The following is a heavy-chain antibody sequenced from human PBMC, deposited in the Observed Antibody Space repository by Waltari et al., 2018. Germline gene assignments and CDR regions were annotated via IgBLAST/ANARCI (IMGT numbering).Heavy chain of an antibody. V-gene: IGHV3-30*02. J-gene: IGHJ4*02. CDR1: GFTFSTYG. CDR3: AKDAVGNTYLDL. CDR2: IWFDGSDK. D-gene: IGHD1-1*01. Sequence: QVQLVESGGGVVQPGESLRLSCAASGFTFSTYGMHWVRQAPGKGLEWVALIWFDGSDKVYADSVRGRFTISRDNSKRTLHLDMNDLKVDDTAIYYCAKDAVGNTYLDLWGQGTLVTVSS.